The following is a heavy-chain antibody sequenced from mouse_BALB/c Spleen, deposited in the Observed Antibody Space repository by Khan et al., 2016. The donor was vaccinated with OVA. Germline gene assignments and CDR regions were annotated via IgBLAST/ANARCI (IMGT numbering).Heavy chain of an antibody. V-gene: IGHV9-3*02. CDR2: INTNTGEP. CDR1: GYTFTKNG. Sequence: QIQLVQSGPELKKPGETVKISCKASGYTFTKNGMNWVKQAPGKGLKWMGWINTNTGEPTYAEEFKGRFAFSLETSASTAYLQINNLKNEDTGTYVCARIRWLLPAMDYWGQGTSVTVSS. J-gene: IGHJ4*01. CDR3: ARIRWLLPAMDY. D-gene: IGHD2-3*01.